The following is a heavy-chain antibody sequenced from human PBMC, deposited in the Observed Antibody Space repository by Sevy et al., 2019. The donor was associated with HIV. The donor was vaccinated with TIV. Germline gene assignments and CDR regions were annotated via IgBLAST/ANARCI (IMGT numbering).Heavy chain of an antibody. Sequence: GGSLRLSCITSGFKFDDHAFSWVRQAPGKGLEWVSDINWRGDSKTYADSVKGRFTISRDNAKNSLDLQMNSLRVEGTAVYYCASAMFKSNPLHFDYWGQGALVTVSS. V-gene: IGHV3-20*04. J-gene: IGHJ4*02. CDR1: GFKFDDHA. CDR2: INWRGDSK. D-gene: IGHD3-10*02. CDR3: ASAMFKSNPLHFDY.